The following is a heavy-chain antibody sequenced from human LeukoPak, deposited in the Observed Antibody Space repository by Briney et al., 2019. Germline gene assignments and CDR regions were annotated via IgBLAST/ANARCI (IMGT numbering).Heavy chain of an antibody. CDR2: FDPEDGET. J-gene: IGHJ4*02. CDR1: GYTLTELS. D-gene: IGHD6-19*01. Sequence: ASVKVSCKVSGYTLTELSMHWVRQAPGKGLEWMGGFDPEDGETIYAQKFQGRVTMTEDTSTDTAYMELSSLRSEGTAVYYCATDPRLIEQWLAFDYWGQGTLVTVSS. V-gene: IGHV1-24*01. CDR3: ATDPRLIEQWLAFDY.